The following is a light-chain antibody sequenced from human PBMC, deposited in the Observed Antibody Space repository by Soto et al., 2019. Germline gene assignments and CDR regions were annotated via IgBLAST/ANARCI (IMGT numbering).Light chain of an antibody. CDR2: SAS. J-gene: IGKJ1*01. V-gene: IGKV3-20*01. CDR1: QNLGTLY. CDR3: QQYAGSPRT. Sequence: ERVLTQSPGTLSLSPGERGTLSCRASQNLGTLYLAWFQQKSGQAPRLLIYSASRRATGIPDRFTGSGSGTDFTLTINRVEPEDFAVYFCQQYAGSPRTFGQGTKVDIK.